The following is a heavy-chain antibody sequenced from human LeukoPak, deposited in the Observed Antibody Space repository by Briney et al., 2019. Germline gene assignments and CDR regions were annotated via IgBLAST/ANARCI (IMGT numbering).Heavy chain of an antibody. Sequence: ASVKVSCKASGYTFTSYDINWVRQATGQGLEWMGWMNSNSGDTGYAQKFQGRVTMTRDTSISTAYMELSRLRFDDTAVYYCARDCSSTSCYNDGRGGGDYWGQGTLVTVSS. D-gene: IGHD2-2*02. V-gene: IGHV1-8*01. CDR3: ARDCSSTSCYNDGRGGGDY. J-gene: IGHJ4*02. CDR2: MNSNSGDT. CDR1: GYTFTSYD.